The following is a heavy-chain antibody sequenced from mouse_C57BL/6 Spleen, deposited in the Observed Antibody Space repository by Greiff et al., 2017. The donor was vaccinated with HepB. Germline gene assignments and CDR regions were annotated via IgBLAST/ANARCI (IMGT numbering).Heavy chain of an antibody. J-gene: IGHJ4*01. CDR2: ISSGSSTI. Sequence: EVKVVESGGGLVKPGGSLKLSCAASGFTFSDYGMHWVRQAPEKGLEWVAYISSGSSTIYYADTVKGRFTISRDNAKNTLFLQMTSLRSEDTAMYYCARTGRAMDYWGQGTSVTVSS. CDR3: ARTGRAMDY. CDR1: GFTFSDYG. V-gene: IGHV5-17*01.